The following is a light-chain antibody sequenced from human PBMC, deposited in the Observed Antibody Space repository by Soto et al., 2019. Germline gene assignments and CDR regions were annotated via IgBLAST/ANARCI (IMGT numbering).Light chain of an antibody. J-gene: IGKJ1*01. Sequence: DIQMTQSPSTLSASVGDRFAITCRASQSISSWLAWYHQKPGKAPKLLIYDASSLESGVPSRFSGSGSGTEFTLTISSLQPDDFATYYCQQYNSYSRTFGQGTKVDNK. CDR1: QSISSW. V-gene: IGKV1-5*01. CDR2: DAS. CDR3: QQYNSYSRT.